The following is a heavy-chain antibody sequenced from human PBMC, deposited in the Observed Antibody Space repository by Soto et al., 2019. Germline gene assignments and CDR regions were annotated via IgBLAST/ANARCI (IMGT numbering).Heavy chain of an antibody. V-gene: IGHV5-51*01. CDR3: ARANCGGDCYSGDYYYGMDV. D-gene: IGHD2-21*02. J-gene: IGHJ6*02. Sequence: EVQLVQSGAEVKKPGESLKISCKGSGYSFTSYWIGWVRQMPGKGLEWMGIIYPGDSDTRYSPSFQGQVTISADKSISTAYLQWSSLKAADTAMYYCARANCGGDCYSGDYYYGMDVWGQGTTVTVSS. CDR1: GYSFTSYW. CDR2: IYPGDSDT.